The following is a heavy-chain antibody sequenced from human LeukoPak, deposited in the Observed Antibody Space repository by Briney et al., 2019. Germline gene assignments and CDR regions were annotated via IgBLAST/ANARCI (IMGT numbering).Heavy chain of an antibody. V-gene: IGHV3-48*03. CDR3: ARVPCGSYSYFHC. Sequence: PGGSLRLSCAASGFTFSSYEMNWVRQAPGRGLEWVSYVSSSGSTIYYADSVKGRFTISRDNAKNSLYLQMNSLRAEDTAVYYCARVPCGSYSYFHCWGQGTLVTVSS. D-gene: IGHD1-26*01. J-gene: IGHJ4*02. CDR2: VSSSGSTI. CDR1: GFTFSSYE.